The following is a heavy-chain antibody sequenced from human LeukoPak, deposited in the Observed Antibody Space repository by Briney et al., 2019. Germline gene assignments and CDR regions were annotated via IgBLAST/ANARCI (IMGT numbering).Heavy chain of an antibody. CDR3: AHKLDRGRPFDS. V-gene: IGHV2-5*02. D-gene: IGHD3/OR15-3a*01. CDR2: IYWDADI. CDR1: GFSLSTSGMG. J-gene: IGHJ4*02. Sequence: ESGPTLVKPTRTLTLTCTFSGFSLSTSGMGVGWIRQPPGKALEWLALIYWDADIRYSPPLKSRLTITKDTSKNQVVLTMTNMDPVDTGTYYCAHKLDRGRPFDSWGQGALVTVSS.